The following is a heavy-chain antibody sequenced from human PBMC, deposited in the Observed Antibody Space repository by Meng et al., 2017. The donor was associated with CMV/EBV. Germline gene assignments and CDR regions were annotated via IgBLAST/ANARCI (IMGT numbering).Heavy chain of an antibody. CDR3: ARPYYYDSSFDY. Sequence: GESLKISCSVSGLTFRDAWMSWVRQAPGKGLEWVSYISSSGSTIYYADSVKGRFTISRDNAKNSLYLQMNSLRAEDTAVYYCARPYYYDSSFDYWGQGTLVTVSS. J-gene: IGHJ4*02. V-gene: IGHV3-11*04. CDR1: GLTFRDAW. CDR2: ISSSGSTI. D-gene: IGHD3-22*01.